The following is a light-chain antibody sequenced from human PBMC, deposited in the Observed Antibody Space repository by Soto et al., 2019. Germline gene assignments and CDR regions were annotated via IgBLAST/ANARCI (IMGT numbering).Light chain of an antibody. CDR1: QSISSY. J-gene: IGKJ1*01. CDR2: AAS. CDR3: QQSYSTRWT. Sequence: DIQMTQSPSSLSASVGDRVTITCRASQSISSYLNWYQQKPGKAPKLLIYAASSLQSGVPSRFSGSGSGTDSTLTISSLQPEDFATYYCQQSYSTRWTVGQGTKVDIK. V-gene: IGKV1-39*01.